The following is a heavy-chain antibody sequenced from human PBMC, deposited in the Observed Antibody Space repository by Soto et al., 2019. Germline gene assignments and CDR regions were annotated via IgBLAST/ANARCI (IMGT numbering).Heavy chain of an antibody. D-gene: IGHD6-13*01. V-gene: IGHV2-5*02. CDR1: GFSLSTSGMG. Sequence: QITLKESGPTLVKPTQTFTLACTFSGFSLSTSGMGVGWIRQPPGKALEWLALIYWDDDKRYSPSLKSRLTNTKDASKNQMVLTMTNTTPVDTATYYCAHYSSTSSFDYWGQGTLVTVSS. J-gene: IGHJ4*02. CDR3: AHYSSTSSFDY. CDR2: IYWDDDK.